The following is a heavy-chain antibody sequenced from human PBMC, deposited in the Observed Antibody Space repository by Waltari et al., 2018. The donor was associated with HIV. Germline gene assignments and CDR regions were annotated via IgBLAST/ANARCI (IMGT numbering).Heavy chain of an antibody. CDR2: INHSGST. Sequence: QVQLQQWGAGLLKPSETLSLTCAVYGGSFSGYYWSWIRQPPGKGLEWMGEINHSGSTNYNPSLKSRVTISVDTSKNQFSLKLSSVTAADTAVYYCARGGYYYDSSGYGLFGYWGQGTLVTVSS. J-gene: IGHJ4*02. CDR1: GGSFSGYY. V-gene: IGHV4-34*01. CDR3: ARGGYYYDSSGYGLFGY. D-gene: IGHD3-22*01.